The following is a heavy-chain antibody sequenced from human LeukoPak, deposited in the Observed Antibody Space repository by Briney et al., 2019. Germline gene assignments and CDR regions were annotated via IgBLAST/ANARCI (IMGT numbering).Heavy chain of an antibody. CDR1: GFTFSSYA. CDR2: ISGSGGST. J-gene: IGHJ4*02. Sequence: GGSLRHSCAASGFTFSSYAMSWVREAPGKGLEWVTAISGSGGSTYYADSVKGRFTISRDNSKNTLYLQMNSLRAEDTAVYYCAKDRGYCSSTSCYEGRAFDYWGQGTLVTVSS. D-gene: IGHD2-2*01. V-gene: IGHV3-23*01. CDR3: AKDRGYCSSTSCYEGRAFDY.